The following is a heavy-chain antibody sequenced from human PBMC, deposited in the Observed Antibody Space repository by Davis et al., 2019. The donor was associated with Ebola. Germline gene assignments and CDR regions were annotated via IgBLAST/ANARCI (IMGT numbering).Heavy chain of an antibody. CDR1: GFIFNDYS. J-gene: IGHJ6*02. Sequence: SLKISCAASGFIFNDYSMHWVRQSPEKGLEWVSGISWNSYEIDYADSVRGRFTISRDNAKNSLYLQMNSLRAEDTAVYYCASLLYYDILTGSYYGMDVWGQGTTVTVSS. V-gene: IGHV3-9*01. CDR3: ASLLYYDILTGSYYGMDV. CDR2: ISWNSYEI. D-gene: IGHD3-9*01.